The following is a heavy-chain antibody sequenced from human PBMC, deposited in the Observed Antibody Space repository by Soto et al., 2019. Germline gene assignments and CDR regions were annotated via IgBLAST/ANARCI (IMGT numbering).Heavy chain of an antibody. CDR1: GFTFSNYS. J-gene: IGHJ4*02. CDR3: ARDLYGSYDY. CDR2: MDQNGSST. Sequence: GGSLRLSCAASGFTFSNYSMSWVRQAPGKGLEWVANMDQNGSSTYYGDSVKGRFTISRDNAKKSLYLQVNSLRAEDTAVYYCARDLYGSYDYWGQGTLVTVSS. V-gene: IGHV3-7*05. D-gene: IGHD3-16*01.